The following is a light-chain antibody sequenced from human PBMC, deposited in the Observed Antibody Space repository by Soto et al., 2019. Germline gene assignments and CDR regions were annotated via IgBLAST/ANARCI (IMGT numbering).Light chain of an antibody. CDR2: EGS. CDR1: SSDVGSYNL. V-gene: IGLV2-23*01. Sequence: QSALTQPASVSGSPGQSITISCTGTSSDVGSYNLVSWYQQHPGKAPKLMIYEGSKRPSGVSNRFSGSKSGNTDSLTISGLQAEDEADYYCCSYAGSSTVFGGGTKLTVL. CDR3: CSYAGSSTV. J-gene: IGLJ3*02.